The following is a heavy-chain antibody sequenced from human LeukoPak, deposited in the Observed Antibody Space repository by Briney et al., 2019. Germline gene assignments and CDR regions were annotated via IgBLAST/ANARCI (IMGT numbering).Heavy chain of an antibody. D-gene: IGHD3-22*01. CDR3: AKHADSSGRPRAGFDH. V-gene: IGHV3-23*01. CDR1: GFTFNYA. CDR2: ISGSGGST. Sequence: PGGSLRLSCAASGFTFNYAMTWARQPPGKGLEWVSAISGSGGSTYYADSVKGRFTIFKDNSKNTLYLLMSSLRPEDTAVYYCAKHADSSGRPRAGFDHWGQGTLVTVSS. J-gene: IGHJ4*02.